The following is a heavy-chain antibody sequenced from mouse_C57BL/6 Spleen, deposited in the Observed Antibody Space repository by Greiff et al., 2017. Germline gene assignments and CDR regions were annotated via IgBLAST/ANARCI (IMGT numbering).Heavy chain of an antibody. CDR2: IYPGNGDT. Sequence: LQHSGAELVRPGASVKMSCKASGYTFTSYNMHWVKQTPRQGLEWIGAIYPGNGDTSYNQKFKGKATLTVDKSSSTAYMQLSSLTSEDSAVYFCARSHYYGSNDYFDYWGQGTTLTVSS. CDR1: GYTFTSYN. V-gene: IGHV1-12*01. J-gene: IGHJ2*01. D-gene: IGHD1-1*01. CDR3: ARSHYYGSNDYFDY.